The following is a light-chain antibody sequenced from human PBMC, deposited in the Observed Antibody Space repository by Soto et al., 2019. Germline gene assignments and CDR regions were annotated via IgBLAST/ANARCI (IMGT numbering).Light chain of an antibody. V-gene: IGKV1-5*03. J-gene: IGKJ4*01. CDR2: KAS. Sequence: DIQMTQSPSTLSASVGDRVTITCRASQSISSWLAWYHQKPGKAPKVLIYKASSLESGVPSRFSGSGSGTEFTLTISSLQPDDFATYYCQQYYNWPLTFGGGTKVEIK. CDR1: QSISSW. CDR3: QQYYNWPLT.